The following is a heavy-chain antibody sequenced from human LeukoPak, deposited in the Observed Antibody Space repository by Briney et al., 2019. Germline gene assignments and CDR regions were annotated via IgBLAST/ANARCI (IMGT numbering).Heavy chain of an antibody. D-gene: IGHD1-26*01. Sequence: SETLSLTCTVSGASVSSASYWTWIRQPPGKGVEWTAHIYNGVNTNYNPSLKSRVTISVDTSKNQFSLRLNSVTAADTAVYYCARSRAFNSGAFDPWGQGSLVTVSS. V-gene: IGHV4-61*01. CDR1: GASVSSASY. CDR2: IYNGVNT. CDR3: ARSRAFNSGAFDP. J-gene: IGHJ5*02.